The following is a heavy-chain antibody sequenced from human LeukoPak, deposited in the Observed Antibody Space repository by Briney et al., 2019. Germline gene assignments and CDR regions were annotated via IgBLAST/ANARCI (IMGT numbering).Heavy chain of an antibody. CDR3: ASELRGYCTNGVCSSY. CDR2: IYTSGSN. V-gene: IGHV4-4*07. CDR1: GGSISSYY. D-gene: IGHD2-8*01. Sequence: SETLSLTCTVSGGSISSYYWSWIRQPAGKGLEWIGRIYTSGSNNYNPSLKSRVTMSVDTSKNQFSLKLSSVTAADTAAYYCASELRGYCTNGVCSSYWGQGTLVTVSS. J-gene: IGHJ4*02.